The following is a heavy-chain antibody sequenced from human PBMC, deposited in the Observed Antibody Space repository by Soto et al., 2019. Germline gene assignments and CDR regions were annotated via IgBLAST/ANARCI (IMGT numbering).Heavy chain of an antibody. D-gene: IGHD3-22*01. CDR1: GFTFSSYA. CDR2: ISGSGSTI. CDR3: ARGYYREYFQH. J-gene: IGHJ1*01. Sequence: GGSLRLSCAASGFTFSSYAMSWVRQAPGKGLEWVSAISGSGSTIYYADSVKGRFTISRDNAKNSLYLQMNSLRAEDTAVYYCARGYYREYFQHWGQGTLVTVSS. V-gene: IGHV3-23*01.